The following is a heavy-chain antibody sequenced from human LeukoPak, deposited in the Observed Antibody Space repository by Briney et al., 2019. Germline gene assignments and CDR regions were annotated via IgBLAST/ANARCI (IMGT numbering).Heavy chain of an antibody. CDR3: AREGDGYNYNWFDP. D-gene: IGHD5-24*01. Sequence: PSETLSLTCTVSGGSISSYYWSWIRQPPGKRLEWIGYIYYSGSTNYNPSPKSRVTISVDTSKNQFSLKLSSVTAADTAVYYCAREGDGYNYNWFDPWGQGTLVTVSS. CDR2: IYYSGST. CDR1: GGSISSYY. J-gene: IGHJ5*02. V-gene: IGHV4-59*01.